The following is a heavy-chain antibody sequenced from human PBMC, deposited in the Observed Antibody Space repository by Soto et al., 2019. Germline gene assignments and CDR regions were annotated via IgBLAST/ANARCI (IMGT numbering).Heavy chain of an antibody. J-gene: IGHJ4*02. V-gene: IGHV4-4*07. Sequence: QVQLQESGPGLVKPSETLSLTCTVSGGSINRHFWSWIRQPAGKGLEWIGRIYISGSPNYNPALKSRITMSVDTSKNQFALRLSSVPAADTAVYYCARDSRSGGTFDYWGPGTLVTVSS. CDR1: GGSINRHF. CDR2: IYISGSP. CDR3: ARDSRSGGTFDY. D-gene: IGHD6-25*01.